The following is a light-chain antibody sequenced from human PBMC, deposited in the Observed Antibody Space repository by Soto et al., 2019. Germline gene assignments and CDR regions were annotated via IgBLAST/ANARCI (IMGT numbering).Light chain of an antibody. J-gene: IGKJ2*01. Sequence: EIGLTQSPGTLSLSPGERATLSCRASQSVSSNYLAWYQQKPGQAPRLLIYGASSRATGILDRFSGSGSGTDFTLTISRLEPEDFAVYYCQRYGSSPPYTFGQGTKLEIK. V-gene: IGKV3-20*01. CDR3: QRYGSSPPYT. CDR1: QSVSSNY. CDR2: GAS.